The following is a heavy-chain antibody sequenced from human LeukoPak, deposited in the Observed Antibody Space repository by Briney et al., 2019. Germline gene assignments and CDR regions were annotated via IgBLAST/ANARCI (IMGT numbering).Heavy chain of an antibody. Sequence: GASVKVSCKASGGTFSSYAISWVRQAPGQGLEWVGRIIPIFGTANYAQKFQGRVTITTDESTSTAYMELSSLRSEDTAVYYCARASVEQQLSYFDYWGQGTLVTVSS. J-gene: IGHJ4*02. V-gene: IGHV1-69*05. D-gene: IGHD6-13*01. CDR2: IIPIFGTA. CDR3: ARASVEQQLSYFDY. CDR1: GGTFSSYA.